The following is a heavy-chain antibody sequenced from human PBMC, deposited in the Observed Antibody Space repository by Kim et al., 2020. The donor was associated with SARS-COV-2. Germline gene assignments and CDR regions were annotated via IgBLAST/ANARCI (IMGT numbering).Heavy chain of an antibody. V-gene: IGHV1-3*01. CDR3: ARANSGSSPGGY. Sequence: KYSQKFQGRVTITRDTSASTAYMELSSLRSEDTAVYYCARANSGSSPGGYWGQGTLVTVSS. D-gene: IGHD1-26*01. J-gene: IGHJ4*02.